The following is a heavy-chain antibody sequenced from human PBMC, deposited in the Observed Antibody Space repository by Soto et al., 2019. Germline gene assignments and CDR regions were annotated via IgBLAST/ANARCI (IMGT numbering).Heavy chain of an antibody. D-gene: IGHD6-19*01. CDR3: ARDPSIAVATT. V-gene: IGHV4-4*02. Sequence: SETLSLTCAVSGGSISSSNWWSWVRQSPGKGLEWIGEIYHSGSTNYNPSLKSRVTMSVDKSKNQFSLKLSSVTAADTAVYFCARDPSIAVATTWGQGTLVTVS. CDR1: GGSISSSNW. J-gene: IGHJ5*02. CDR2: IYHSGST.